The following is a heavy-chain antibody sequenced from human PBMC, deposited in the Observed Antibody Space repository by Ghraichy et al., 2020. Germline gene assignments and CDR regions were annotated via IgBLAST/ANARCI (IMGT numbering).Heavy chain of an antibody. CDR2: IYHSGST. CDR1: GGSISSSNW. V-gene: IGHV4-4*02. J-gene: IGHJ6*03. D-gene: IGHD3-16*02. CDR3: ARDSEDDYVWGSYRFSTSYYYMDV. Sequence: SETLSLTCAVSGGSISSSNWWSWVRQPPGKGLEWIGEIYHSGSTNYNPSLKSRVTISVDKSKNQFSLKLSSVTAADTAVYYCARDSEDDYVWGSYRFSTSYYYMDVWGKGTTVTVSS.